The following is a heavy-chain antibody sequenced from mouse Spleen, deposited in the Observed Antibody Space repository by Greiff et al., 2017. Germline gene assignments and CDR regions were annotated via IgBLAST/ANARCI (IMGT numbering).Heavy chain of an antibody. Sequence: QVQLQQSGPGLVAPSQSLSITCTVSGFSLTSYGVHWVRQPPGKGLEWLGVIWAGGSTNYNSALMSRLSISKDNSKSQVFLKMNSLQTDDTAMYYCARDSNRYEHAMDYWGQGTSVTVSS. CDR2: IWAGGST. CDR1: GFSLTSYG. D-gene: IGHD2-14*01. CDR3: ARDSNRYEHAMDY. J-gene: IGHJ4*01. V-gene: IGHV2-9*02.